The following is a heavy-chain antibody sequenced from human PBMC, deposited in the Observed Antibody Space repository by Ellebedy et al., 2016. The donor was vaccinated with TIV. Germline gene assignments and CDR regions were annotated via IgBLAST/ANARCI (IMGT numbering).Heavy chain of an antibody. J-gene: IGHJ3*02. V-gene: IGHV3-23*01. Sequence: GASLKISXAASGFTFSSYALSWVRQAPGKGLEWVSAISGSGGSTYYADSVKGRFTISRDNSKNTLYLQMNSLRAEDTAVYYCARFEAFDIWGQGTMVTVAS. CDR3: ARFEAFDI. CDR1: GFTFSSYA. CDR2: ISGSGGST.